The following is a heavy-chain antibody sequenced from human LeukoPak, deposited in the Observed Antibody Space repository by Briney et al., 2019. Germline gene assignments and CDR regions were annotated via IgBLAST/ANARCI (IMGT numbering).Heavy chain of an antibody. CDR2: ITSSSSYI. D-gene: IGHD3-3*01. Sequence: GGSLRLSCAASGFTFSSYSMNWVRQAPGKGLEWVSSITSSSSYIYYADSVKGRFTISRDNSKNTLYLQMNSLRAEDTAVYYCAKVGYDFWSGYPVLDYWGQGTLVTVSS. V-gene: IGHV3-21*04. CDR3: AKVGYDFWSGYPVLDY. CDR1: GFTFSSYS. J-gene: IGHJ4*02.